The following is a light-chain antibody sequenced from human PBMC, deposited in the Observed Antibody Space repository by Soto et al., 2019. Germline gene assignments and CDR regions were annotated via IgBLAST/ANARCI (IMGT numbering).Light chain of an antibody. J-gene: IGKJ1*01. V-gene: IGKV3-20*01. CDR1: QTISSNN. CDR2: GTS. Sequence: EIVLTQSPGTLSVSPGERATVSCRASQTISSNNLAWYQQKPGQAPSLLIYGTSSRATGIPDRFSGSGSGPDFTLTINRLEPEDSAIYYCQQYVSWTFGQGTKVEI. CDR3: QQYVSWT.